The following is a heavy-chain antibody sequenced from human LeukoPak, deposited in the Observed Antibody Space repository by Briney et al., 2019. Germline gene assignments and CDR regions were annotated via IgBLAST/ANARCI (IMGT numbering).Heavy chain of an antibody. CDR3: VRSYDFWSNYPNFDY. J-gene: IGHJ4*02. CDR1: EFTFTTYW. D-gene: IGHD3-3*01. Sequence: GGSLRLSCEASEFTFTTYWMSWVRQAPGKGLEWVESVSYDGSKQYYSDSLKGRFTISRDNSKNTLYVQMNSLRGEDTAVYYCVRSYDFWSNYPNFDYWGQGTLVTVSS. V-gene: IGHV3-30*03. CDR2: VSYDGSKQ.